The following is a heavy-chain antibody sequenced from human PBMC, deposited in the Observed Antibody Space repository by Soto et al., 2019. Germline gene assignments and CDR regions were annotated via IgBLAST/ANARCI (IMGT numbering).Heavy chain of an antibody. CDR3: AKKGLGSLKTFCSNSDCHYAFDL. CDR1: GFTFINYA. D-gene: IGHD2-8*01. CDR2: ISGGGDGT. V-gene: IGHV3-23*01. Sequence: PGGSLRLSCAASGFTFINYAMIGVRQAPGKGLEWVSTISGGGDGTYYADSVKGHFTISRDNSKNTLYLQMNSLRAEDTAIYYCAKKGLGSLKTFCSNSDCHYAFDLWGQGTVVTVSS. J-gene: IGHJ3*01.